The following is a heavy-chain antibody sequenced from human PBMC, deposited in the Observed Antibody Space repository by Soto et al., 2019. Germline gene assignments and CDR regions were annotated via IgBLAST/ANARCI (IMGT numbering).Heavy chain of an antibody. D-gene: IGHD5-12*01. CDR2: IIPIFGTA. V-gene: IGHV1-69*12. CDR1: GGTFSSYA. CDR3: ARAGGYATPGRIRYHFYGKDL. J-gene: IGHJ6*02. Sequence: QVQLVQSGAEVKKPGSSVKVSCKASGGTFSSYAISWVRQAPGQGLEWMGGIIPIFGTANYAQKFQGRVTITADESTSPGHMEVSSLGSEETAVYYCARAGGYATPGRIRYHFYGKDLLGQGATVTVSS.